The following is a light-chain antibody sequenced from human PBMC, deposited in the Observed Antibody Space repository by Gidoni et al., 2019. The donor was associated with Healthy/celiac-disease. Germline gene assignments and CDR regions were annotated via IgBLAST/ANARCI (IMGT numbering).Light chain of an antibody. CDR1: QSVSSSY. Sequence: EIVLTQSPGTLSLSPGERATLSCRASQSVSSSYLAWYQQKPGQAPRRLIYGASSRATGIPDRFSGSGSGTDFTTTISRLEPEDFVVYYCHQYGSSPLTFGPGTKVDIK. V-gene: IGKV3-20*01. CDR3: HQYGSSPLT. J-gene: IGKJ3*01. CDR2: GAS.